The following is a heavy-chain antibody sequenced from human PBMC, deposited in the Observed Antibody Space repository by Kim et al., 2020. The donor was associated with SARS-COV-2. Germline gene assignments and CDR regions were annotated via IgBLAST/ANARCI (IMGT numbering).Heavy chain of an antibody. Sequence: SETLSLTCTVSGGSISSGGYYWSWIRQHPGKGLEWIGYIYYSGSTYYNPSLKSRVTISVDTSKNQFSLKLSSVTAADTAVYYCARDLGPHYYDSSGYYYDNWFDPWGQGTLVTVYS. CDR2: IYYSGST. CDR3: ARDLGPHYYDSSGYYYDNWFDP. V-gene: IGHV4-31*03. J-gene: IGHJ5*02. CDR1: GGSISSGGYY. D-gene: IGHD3-22*01.